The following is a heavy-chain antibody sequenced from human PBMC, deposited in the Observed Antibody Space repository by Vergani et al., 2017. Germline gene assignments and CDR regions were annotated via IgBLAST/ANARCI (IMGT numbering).Heavy chain of an antibody. CDR2: IQKDGIDK. CDR1: GFPFSTYC. V-gene: IGHV3-30*02. J-gene: IGHJ1*01. CDR3: ATKSCGTPGCQIGYFRE. D-gene: IGHD1-1*01. Sequence: QVQLVESGGGVVQPGESLRLSCAASGFPFSTYCMHWVRQAPGKGLEWVAFIQKDGIDKFYADSVRGRFTISRDISKNTLYLQMNSLRTEDTAVYYCATKSCGTPGCQIGYFREWGQGTLVTVSS.